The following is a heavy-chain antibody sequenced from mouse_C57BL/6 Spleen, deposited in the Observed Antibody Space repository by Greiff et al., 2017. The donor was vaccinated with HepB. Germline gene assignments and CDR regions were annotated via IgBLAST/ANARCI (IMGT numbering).Heavy chain of an antibody. J-gene: IGHJ4*01. CDR2: INPNNGGT. D-gene: IGHD2-10*02. CDR1: GYTFTDYY. V-gene: IGHV1-26*01. CDR3: AREGEYDNHPAMDY. Sequence: VQLQQSGPELVKPGASVKISCKASGYTFTDYYMNWVKQSHGKSLEWIGDINPNNGGTSYNQKFKGKATLTVDKSSSTAYMELRSLTSEDSAVYYCAREGEYDNHPAMDYWGQGTSVTVSS.